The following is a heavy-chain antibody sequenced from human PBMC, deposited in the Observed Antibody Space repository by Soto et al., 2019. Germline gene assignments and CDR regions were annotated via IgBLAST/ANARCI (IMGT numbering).Heavy chain of an antibody. D-gene: IGHD3-22*01. CDR2: SYTRGST. J-gene: IGHJ3*02. V-gene: IGHV4-4*07. CDR3: ARVKGYYDSSGYYDVNALDI. CDR1: GGSISSYY. Sequence: QVQLQESGPGLVKPSETLSLTCTVSGGSISSYYWSWIRQPAGKGLVWIGRSYTRGSTNYNPSLKNRVTMSVDTSKNQFSLKLSSVTAADTAVYYCARVKGYYDSSGYYDVNALDIWGQGTMVTVSS.